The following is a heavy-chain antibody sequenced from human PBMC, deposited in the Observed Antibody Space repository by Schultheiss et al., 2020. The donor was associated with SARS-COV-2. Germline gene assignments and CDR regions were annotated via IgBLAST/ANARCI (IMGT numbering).Heavy chain of an antibody. CDR3: ARVYCSGGSCYWWGTGSHFDY. V-gene: IGHV1-69*13. CDR1: GGTFSSYA. J-gene: IGHJ4*02. D-gene: IGHD2-15*01. Sequence: SVKVSCKASGGTFSSYAISWVRQAPGQGLEWMGGIIPIFGTANYAQKFQGRVTITADESTSTAYMELRSLRSDDTAVYYCARVYCSGGSCYWWGTGSHFDYWGQGTLVTVSS. CDR2: IIPIFGTA.